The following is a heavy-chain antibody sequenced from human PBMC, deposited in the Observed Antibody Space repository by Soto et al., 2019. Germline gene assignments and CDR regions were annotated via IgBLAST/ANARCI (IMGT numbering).Heavy chain of an antibody. CDR3: TTPKFWSGVDC. CDR2: ISYSGST. J-gene: IGHJ4*02. Sequence: SETLSLTCTVSGSSISSYYWSWIRQPPGKGLEWIGYISYSGSTNYNPSLKSRVTISLDTSKNQFSLKLISVTAADTAVYYCTTPKFWSGVDCWGQGALVTVSS. CDR1: GSSISSYY. D-gene: IGHD3-3*01. V-gene: IGHV4-59*08.